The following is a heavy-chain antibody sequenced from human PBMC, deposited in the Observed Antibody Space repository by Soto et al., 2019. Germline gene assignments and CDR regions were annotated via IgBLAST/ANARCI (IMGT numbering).Heavy chain of an antibody. J-gene: IGHJ5*01. Sequence: EVQLAESGGGVVRPGGSLRLACAASGFSLDEYGMSWVRQAPGKGPEWVSGMHRNGATTGYADSVKGRFTMSRDDAKNSLYLQMNSLRAEDTAFYYCARDHRWGYVYGDSGDSWGHGTLVTVSS. CDR2: MHRNGATT. CDR1: GFSLDEYG. D-gene: IGHD4-17*01. CDR3: ARDHRWGYVYGDSGDS. V-gene: IGHV3-20*04.